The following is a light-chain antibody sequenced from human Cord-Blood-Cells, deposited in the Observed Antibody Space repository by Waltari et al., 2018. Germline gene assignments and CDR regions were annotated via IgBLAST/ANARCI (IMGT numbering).Light chain of an antibody. V-gene: IGLV7-43*01. CDR2: STS. J-gene: IGLJ2*01. Sequence: QTVVTQEPSLTVSPGGTVTLTCASSPAAVTSGYYPNWFQQKPGQAPRALIYSTSNKPTRPPAQFSASLLGGNAALTLSGVQAEDGTEYYCLLYYGDAQLVFCRGTKMSVL. CDR3: LLYYGDAQLV. CDR1: PAAVTSGYY.